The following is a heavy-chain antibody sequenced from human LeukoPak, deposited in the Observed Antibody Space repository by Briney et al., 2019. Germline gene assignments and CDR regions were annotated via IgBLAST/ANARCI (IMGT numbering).Heavy chain of an antibody. D-gene: IGHD3-22*01. CDR2: IKPDGSEQ. CDR1: GFTFSTYW. J-gene: IGHJ4*02. Sequence: GGSLRPSCADSGFTFSTYWMSWLRQVPGKGLEWVANIKPDGSEQYYADSVKGRFSISRDNAKNSLFLQMNNLRAEDTAVYYCARTKNSGRYYYFDYWGPGTLVTVSS. CDR3: ARTKNSGRYYYFDY. V-gene: IGHV3-7*01.